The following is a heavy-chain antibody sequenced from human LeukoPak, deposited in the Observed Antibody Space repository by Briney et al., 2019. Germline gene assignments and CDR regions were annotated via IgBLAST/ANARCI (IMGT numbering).Heavy chain of an antibody. Sequence: GGSLRLSCAASGFTFSSYGMHWVRQAPGKGLEWVAVIWYDGSNKYYADSVKGRFTISSDNSKNTLYLQMNSLRAEDTAVYYCARGDYYGSGSQGYWGQGTLVTVSS. D-gene: IGHD3-10*01. J-gene: IGHJ4*02. CDR1: GFTFSSYG. CDR3: ARGDYYGSGSQGY. CDR2: IWYDGSNK. V-gene: IGHV3-33*01.